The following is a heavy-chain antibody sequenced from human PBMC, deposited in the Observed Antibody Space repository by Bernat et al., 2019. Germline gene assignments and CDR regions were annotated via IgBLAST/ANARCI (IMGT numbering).Heavy chain of an antibody. Sequence: QVQLQQWGAGLLKPSETLSLTCAVYGGSFSGYYWSWIRQPPGKGLEWIGEINHSGSTNYNPSLKSRVTISVDTSKNKFSLKLSSVTAADTAVYYCAREEIVGATNSNWFDPWGQGTLVTVSS. CDR3: AREEIVGATNSNWFDP. J-gene: IGHJ5*02. D-gene: IGHD1-26*01. V-gene: IGHV4-34*01. CDR2: INHSGST. CDR1: GGSFSGYY.